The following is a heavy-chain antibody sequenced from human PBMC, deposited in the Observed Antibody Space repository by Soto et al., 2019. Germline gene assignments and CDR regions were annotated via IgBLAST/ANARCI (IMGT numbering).Heavy chain of an antibody. Sequence: EVQLVESGGGLVQPGGSLKLSCAASGFTFSTHSMNWVRQAPGRGLEWVSYIHSSSSWEVYADSVRGRFTVSRDNAKISLYLQMSGLRAEDTAVYYCVFDFWLVPTVWGKGTTVTVSS. D-gene: IGHD3-3*01. CDR1: GFTFSTHS. J-gene: IGHJ6*04. CDR2: IHSSSSWE. CDR3: VFDFWLVPTV. V-gene: IGHV3-48*01.